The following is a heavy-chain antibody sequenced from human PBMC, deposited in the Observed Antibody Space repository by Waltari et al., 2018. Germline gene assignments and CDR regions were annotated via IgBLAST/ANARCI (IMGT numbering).Heavy chain of an antibody. J-gene: IGHJ6*03. D-gene: IGHD2-2*01. V-gene: IGHV3-23*04. CDR3: AKDRYCSSTSCYEESFYYYYMDV. CDR1: GFTFSSYA. Sequence: EVQLVESGGGLVQPGGSLRLSCAASGFTFSSYAMSWVRQAPGKGLEWAPAISGSGGSTYYADAVKGRFTISRDNSKNTLYLQMNSLRAEDTAVYYCAKDRYCSSTSCYEESFYYYYMDVWGKGTTVTVSS. CDR2: ISGSGGST.